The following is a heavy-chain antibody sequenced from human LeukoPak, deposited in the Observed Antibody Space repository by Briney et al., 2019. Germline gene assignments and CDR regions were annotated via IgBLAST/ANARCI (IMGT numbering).Heavy chain of an antibody. CDR3: ARVGVVPAADFDY. CDR2: MNPNSGNT. D-gene: IGHD2-2*01. Sequence: ASVKVSCKASGYTFTSYDINWVRQATGQGLGWMGWMNPNSGNTAYAQKFQGSVTITTNTSISTAYMELSSLRCEATAVYYCARVGVVPAADFDYWGQGTLVTVSS. CDR1: GYTFTSYD. V-gene: IGHV1-8*03. J-gene: IGHJ4*02.